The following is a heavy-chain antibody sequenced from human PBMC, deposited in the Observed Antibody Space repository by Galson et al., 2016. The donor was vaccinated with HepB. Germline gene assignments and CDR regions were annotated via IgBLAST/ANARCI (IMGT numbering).Heavy chain of an antibody. CDR2: IYHSGTT. D-gene: IGHD4-23*01. J-gene: IGHJ4*02. V-gene: IGHV4-4*02. Sequence: SETLSLTCAVSGGSISSRNWWNWVRQAPGKGLEWIGEIYHSGTTNYNPSLKSPVTISVDKSKNQFFLKLSSVTAADTAVYYCAMDYGGNSAFDCWGQGTLVTVSS. CDR1: GGSISSRNW. CDR3: AMDYGGNSAFDC.